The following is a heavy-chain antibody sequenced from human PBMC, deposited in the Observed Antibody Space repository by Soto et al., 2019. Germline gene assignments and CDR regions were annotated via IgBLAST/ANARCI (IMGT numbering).Heavy chain of an antibody. CDR1: GESIRRSTYY. CDR3: ARTRVATAGTDFAY. Sequence: QVQLQESGPGLVNPSQTLSLTCTVSGESIRRSTYYWTWLRQSPGKGLEWIGYIYYSGTTYYNAALESRLAISVDTSKNQFSLRLRSVTAADSAVYYCARTRVATAGTDFAYWGQGTLVTVSS. CDR2: IYYSGTT. D-gene: IGHD6-13*01. J-gene: IGHJ4*02. V-gene: IGHV4-31*03.